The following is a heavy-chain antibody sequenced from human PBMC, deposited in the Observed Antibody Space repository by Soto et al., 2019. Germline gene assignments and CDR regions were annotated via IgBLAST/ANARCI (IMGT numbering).Heavy chain of an antibody. J-gene: IGHJ2*01. CDR1: GFVFSSYW. V-gene: IGHV3-74*01. CDR2: ITNDGSST. CDR3: ARGMQGSRSFEL. Sequence: EVQLVESGGGLVQPGGSLRLSCAGSGFVFSSYWMHWVRQVPGKGLVWVSRITNDGSSTTYADSVHGRFTISRDNAKNTLYLQMNSLGAEDTAVYYCARGMQGSRSFELWGRGTLVTVSS.